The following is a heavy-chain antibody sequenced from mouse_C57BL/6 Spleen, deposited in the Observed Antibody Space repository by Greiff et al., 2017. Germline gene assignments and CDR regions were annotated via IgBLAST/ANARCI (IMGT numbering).Heavy chain of an antibody. CDR1: GYTFTSYG. J-gene: IGHJ2*01. Sequence: VQLQQSGAELARPGASVKLSCKASGYTFTSYGISWVKQRTGQGLEWIGEIHPRSGNTYYNEKFKGKATLTADKSSSTAYMELRSLTSEDSAVYFCARVTTVSGFDYWGQGTTLTVSS. V-gene: IGHV1-81*01. D-gene: IGHD1-1*01. CDR3: ARVTTVSGFDY. CDR2: IHPRSGNT.